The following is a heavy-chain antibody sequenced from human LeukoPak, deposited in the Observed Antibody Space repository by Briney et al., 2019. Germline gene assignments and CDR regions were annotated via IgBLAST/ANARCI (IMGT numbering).Heavy chain of an antibody. CDR1: SGSISSSTYY. V-gene: IGHV4-61*05. J-gene: IGHJ4*02. D-gene: IGHD3-10*01. Sequence: PSETLSLTCTVSSGSISSSTYYWGWIRQPPGKGLEWIAYLFYSGSTDYNPSLESRVTISVDTSKNQFSLKLRSVTAADTAVYYCATVAVIRGVTYFDYWGQGTLVTVSS. CDR3: ATVAVIRGVTYFDY. CDR2: LFYSGST.